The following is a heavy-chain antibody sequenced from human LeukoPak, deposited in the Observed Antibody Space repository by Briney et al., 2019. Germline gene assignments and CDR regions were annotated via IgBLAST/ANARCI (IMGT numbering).Heavy chain of an antibody. CDR3: ARDFRYDSSGYKRAAFDV. D-gene: IGHD3-22*01. Sequence: GGSLRLACAASGLIVSSNSMSWVRQAPGKGLEWVSALYSDDNTYYADSARGRFTISRDNSKNTLHLQMNSLRAEDTAVYYCARDFRYDSSGYKRAAFDVWGQGTMVTVSS. CDR1: GLIVSSNS. CDR2: LYSDDNT. J-gene: IGHJ3*01. V-gene: IGHV3-66*01.